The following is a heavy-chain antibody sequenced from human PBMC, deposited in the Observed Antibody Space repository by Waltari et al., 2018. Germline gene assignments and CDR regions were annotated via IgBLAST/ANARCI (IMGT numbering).Heavy chain of an antibody. V-gene: IGHV4-34*01. CDR2: INHSGST. Sequence: QVQLQQWGAGLLKPSETRSLTCAVYGGSFSGYYWTWIRQPPGKGLEWIGEINHSGSTNYNPSLKSRVTISVDTSKNQFSLKLSSVTAADTAVYYCARGGRYCSGGSCGNWFDPWGQGTLVTVSS. D-gene: IGHD2-15*01. J-gene: IGHJ5*02. CDR1: GGSFSGYY. CDR3: ARGGRYCSGGSCGNWFDP.